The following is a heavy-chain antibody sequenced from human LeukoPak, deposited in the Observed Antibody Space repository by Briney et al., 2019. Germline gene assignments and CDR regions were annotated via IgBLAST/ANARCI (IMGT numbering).Heavy chain of an antibody. CDR1: GFTFTSSW. V-gene: IGHV3-7*01. CDR2: IKEDGSVQ. CDR3: AREPGLGYAFDI. Sequence: GGSLRLSCVVSGFTFTSSWMTWVRQAPGKGLEWVANIKEDGSVQHYVDSVKGRFTISRDNAKNSLYLQMNSLRAEDTALYYCAREPGLGYAFDIWGRGTMLTVS. D-gene: IGHD3-10*01. J-gene: IGHJ3*02.